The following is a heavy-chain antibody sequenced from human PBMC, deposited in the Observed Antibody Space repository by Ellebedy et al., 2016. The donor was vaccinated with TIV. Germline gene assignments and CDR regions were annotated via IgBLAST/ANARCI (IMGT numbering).Heavy chain of an antibody. CDR1: GGSFSGYY. J-gene: IGHJ4*02. CDR2: VNHSGTT. D-gene: IGHD5-24*01. CDR3: ATSRDGYKIDY. V-gene: IGHV4-34*01. Sequence: SETLSLTXAVYGGSFSGYYWSWVRQPPGKGLEWIGEVNHSGTTHHNPSLKSRVTMSLDTSKKQFSLELSSVTVADTAVYYCATSRDGYKIDYWGQGTLVTVSS.